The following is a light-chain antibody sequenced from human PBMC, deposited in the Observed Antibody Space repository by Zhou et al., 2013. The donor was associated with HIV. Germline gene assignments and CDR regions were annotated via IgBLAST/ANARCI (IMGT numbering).Light chain of an antibody. V-gene: IGKV1-39*01. J-gene: IGKJ1*01. Sequence: DIQMTQSPSSLSASVGDKGTITCRASQNVSTSLNWYQQKPGKAPNLLIYSASTLQSGVPSRFSGSGSGTHFILTVSGLQVEDFATYYCQQTYTSPSTFGQGTKVDI. CDR1: QNVSTS. CDR2: SAS. CDR3: QQTYTSPST.